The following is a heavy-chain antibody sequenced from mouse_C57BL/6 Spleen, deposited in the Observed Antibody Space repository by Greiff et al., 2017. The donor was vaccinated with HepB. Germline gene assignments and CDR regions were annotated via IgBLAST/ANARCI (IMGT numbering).Heavy chain of an antibody. J-gene: IGHJ1*03. V-gene: IGHV5-12*01. CDR3: ARWDGSSYWYFDV. CDR1: GFTFSDYY. D-gene: IGHD1-1*01. Sequence: EVQVVESGGGLVQPGGSLKLSCAASGFTFSDYYMYWVRQTPEKRLEWVAYISNGGGSTYYPDTVKGRFTISRDNAKNTLYLQMSRLKSEDTAMYYCARWDGSSYWYFDVWGTGTTVTVSS. CDR2: ISNGGGST.